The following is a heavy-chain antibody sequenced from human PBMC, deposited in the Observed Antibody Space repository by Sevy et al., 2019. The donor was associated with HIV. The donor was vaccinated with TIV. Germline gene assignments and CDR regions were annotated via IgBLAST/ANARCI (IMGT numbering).Heavy chain of an antibody. CDR1: GFTVSDNH. D-gene: IGHD3-22*01. Sequence: GGSLRLSCAASGFTVSDNHMNWVRQAPGKGLEWVSVIYSSDRTDYADSMKGRFTVSRDNSKNTLYLQMNSLRAEDTAVYYCARDRVTYYYDSSGYYTSGYGMDVWGQGTTVTVSS. J-gene: IGHJ6*02. CDR3: ARDRVTYYYDSSGYYTSGYGMDV. CDR2: IYSSDRT. V-gene: IGHV3-53*01.